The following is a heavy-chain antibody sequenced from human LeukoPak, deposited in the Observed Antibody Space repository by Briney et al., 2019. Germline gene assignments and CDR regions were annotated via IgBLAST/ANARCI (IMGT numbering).Heavy chain of an antibody. V-gene: IGHV1-2*02. Sequence: GASVKVSCKTSGYTFTGYYMHWVRQAPGQGLEWMGWINPNSGDTDYAQKFQGRVTMTRDTSISTAYMELSRLRSDDTAVYHCARVPEMASRVYTDWGQGTLVTVSS. D-gene: IGHD5-24*01. CDR2: INPNSGDT. CDR1: GYTFTGYY. CDR3: ARVPEMASRVYTD. J-gene: IGHJ4*02.